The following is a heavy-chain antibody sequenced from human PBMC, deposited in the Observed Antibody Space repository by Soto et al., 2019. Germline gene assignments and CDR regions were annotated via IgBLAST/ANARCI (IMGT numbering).Heavy chain of an antibody. CDR2: IIPIFGTA. CDR3: ARNYYGSGSYYIDY. V-gene: IGHV1-69*12. J-gene: IGHJ4*02. Sequence: QVQLVQSGAEVKKPGSSVKVSCKASGGTFSTYAISWVRQAPGQGLEWTGGIIPIFGTADYAQKFQGRVTITADESTSTAYMELSSLRSEDTAVYYCARNYYGSGSYYIDYWGQGTLVTVSS. D-gene: IGHD3-10*01. CDR1: GGTFSTYA.